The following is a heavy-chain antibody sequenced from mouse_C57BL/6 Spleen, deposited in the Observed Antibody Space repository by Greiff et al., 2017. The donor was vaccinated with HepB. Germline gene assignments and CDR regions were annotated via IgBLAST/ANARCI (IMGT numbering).Heavy chain of an antibody. CDR3: ASKRPHGGGNYFDY. J-gene: IGHJ2*01. Sequence: EVQLVESGGGLVKPGGSLKLSCAASGFTFSSYAMSWVRQTPEKRLEWVATISDGGSYTYYPDNVKGRFTISRDNAKNKLYLQMSHLESEDTAMYYCASKRPHGGGNYFDYWGQGTTLTVSS. CDR1: GFTFSSYA. CDR2: ISDGGSYT. V-gene: IGHV5-4*01. D-gene: IGHD2-12*01.